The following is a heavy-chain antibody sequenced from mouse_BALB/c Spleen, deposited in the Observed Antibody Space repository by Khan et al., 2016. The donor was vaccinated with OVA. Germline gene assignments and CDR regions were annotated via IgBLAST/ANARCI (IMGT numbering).Heavy chain of an antibody. Sequence: VQLQESGPGLVAPSQNLSLTCIVSGFSLSDYGVSWIRQPPGKGLEWLGVIWGGGSTYYNSDLKSRLSISKDNSKSQVFLKMSSLQSDDTAMFYCAKGVWSYYYTLDYWGQGTSVTVSS. CDR1: GFSLSDYG. J-gene: IGHJ4*01. CDR2: IWGGGST. CDR3: AKGVWSYYYTLDY. V-gene: IGHV2-6-5*01.